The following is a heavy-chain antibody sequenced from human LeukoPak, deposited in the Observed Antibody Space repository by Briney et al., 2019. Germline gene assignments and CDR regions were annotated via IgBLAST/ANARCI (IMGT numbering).Heavy chain of an antibody. CDR2: FDPEDGET. D-gene: IGHD1-26*01. CDR1: GYTLTELA. J-gene: IGHJ1*01. V-gene: IGHV1-24*01. Sequence: ASVKLSCEVSGYTLTELAMHWVRQAPGKGLEWMGGFDPEDGETIYAQKFQGRVTMTEDTSTDAAYMELSSLRSEDTAVYYCATNYVGATGYFQHWGQGTLVTVSS. CDR3: ATNYVGATGYFQH.